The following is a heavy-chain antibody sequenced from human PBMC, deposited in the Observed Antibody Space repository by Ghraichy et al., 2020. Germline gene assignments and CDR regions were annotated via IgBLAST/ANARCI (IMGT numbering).Heavy chain of an antibody. CDR3: ARAPRHYGDIGYYGMDV. V-gene: IGHV3-48*02. Sequence: GESLNISCAASGFTFSSYSMNWVRQAPGKGLEWVSYISSSSSTIYYADSVKGRFTISRDNAKNSLYLQMNSLRDEDTAVYYCARAPRHYGDIGYYGMDVWGQGTTVTVSS. CDR1: GFTFSSYS. J-gene: IGHJ6*02. D-gene: IGHD4-17*01. CDR2: ISSSSSTI.